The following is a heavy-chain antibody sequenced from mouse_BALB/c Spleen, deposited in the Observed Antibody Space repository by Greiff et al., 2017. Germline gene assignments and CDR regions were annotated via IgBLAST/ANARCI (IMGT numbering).Heavy chain of an antibody. CDR3: ARPSITTVVADYAMDY. CDR2: ISSGGSYT. J-gene: IGHJ4*01. CDR1: GFTFSSYG. D-gene: IGHD1-1*01. Sequence: EVQVVESGGDLVKPGGSLKLSCAASGFTFSSYGMSWVRQTPDKRLEWVATISSGGSYTYYPDSVKGRFTISRDNAKNTLYLQMSSLKSEDTAMYYCARPSITTVVADYAMDYWGQGTSVTVSS. V-gene: IGHV5-6*01.